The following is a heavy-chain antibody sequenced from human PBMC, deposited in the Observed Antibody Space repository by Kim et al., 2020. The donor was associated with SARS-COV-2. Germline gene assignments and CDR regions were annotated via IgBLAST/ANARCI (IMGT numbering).Heavy chain of an antibody. CDR3: ATGGTHYYGSGKGSYYYYYGMDV. Sequence: SETRSLTCTVSGGSVSSGSYYWSWIRQPPGKGLEWIGYIYYSGSTNYNPSLKSRVTISVDTSKNQFSLKLSSVTAADTAVYYCATGGTHYYGSGKGSYYYYYGMDVWGQGTTVTVSS. CDR2: IYYSGST. V-gene: IGHV4-61*01. D-gene: IGHD3-10*01. J-gene: IGHJ6*02. CDR1: GGSVSSGSYY.